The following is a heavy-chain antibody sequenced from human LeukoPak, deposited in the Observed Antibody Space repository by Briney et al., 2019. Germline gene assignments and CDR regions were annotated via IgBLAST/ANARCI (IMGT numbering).Heavy chain of an antibody. Sequence: GGSLRLSCAGSGFTFSSYGMSWVRQAPGKGLEWVSAISGSGGSTYYADSVKGRFTISRDNAKSSMWLQMNSLRDEDTAVYYCARDQTPFYWGQGSLVTVSS. V-gene: IGHV3-23*01. CDR3: ARDQTPFY. CDR2: ISGSGGST. J-gene: IGHJ4*02. D-gene: IGHD2-15*01. CDR1: GFTFSSYG.